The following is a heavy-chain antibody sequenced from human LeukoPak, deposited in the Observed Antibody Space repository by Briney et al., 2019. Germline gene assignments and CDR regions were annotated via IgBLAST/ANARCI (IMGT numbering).Heavy chain of an antibody. V-gene: IGHV4-59*01. Sequence: SETLSLTCTVSGGSISNYYWTWIRQPPGKGLEWIGDIYYSGSTNYNPSLKSRVTISVDTSKNQFSLKLSSVTAADTAVYYCARDVAEQWLNYYYSYMDVWGKGTTVTVSS. CDR3: ARDVAEQWLNYYYSYMDV. CDR2: IYYSGST. J-gene: IGHJ6*03. D-gene: IGHD6-19*01. CDR1: GGSISNYY.